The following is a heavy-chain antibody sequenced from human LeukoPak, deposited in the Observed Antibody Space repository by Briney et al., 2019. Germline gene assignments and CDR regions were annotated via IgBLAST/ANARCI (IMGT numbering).Heavy chain of an antibody. V-gene: IGHV1-18*01. D-gene: IGHD3-22*01. Sequence: ASVKVSCKASGYTFTSYGISWVRQAPGQGREWMGWISAYNGNTNYAQKLQGRVTMTTDTSTSTAYMELRSLRSDDTAVYYCARDLYYYDSSGYYFSYWGQGTLVTVSS. J-gene: IGHJ4*02. CDR2: ISAYNGNT. CDR3: ARDLYYYDSSGYYFSY. CDR1: GYTFTSYG.